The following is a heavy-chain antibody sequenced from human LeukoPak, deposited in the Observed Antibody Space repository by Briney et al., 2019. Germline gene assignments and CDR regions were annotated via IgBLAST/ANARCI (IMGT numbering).Heavy chain of an antibody. V-gene: IGHV7-4-1*02. J-gene: IGHJ6*03. CDR3: AREGGYSYGYRFWYYYYYMDV. Sequence: ASVKVPCKASGYTFTSYAMNWVRQAPGQGLEWMGWINTNTGNPTYAQGFTGRFVFSLDTSVSTAYLQISSLKAEDTAVYYCAREGGYSYGYRFWYYYYYMDVWGKGTTVTVSS. CDR2: INTNTGNP. CDR1: GYTFTSYA. D-gene: IGHD5-18*01.